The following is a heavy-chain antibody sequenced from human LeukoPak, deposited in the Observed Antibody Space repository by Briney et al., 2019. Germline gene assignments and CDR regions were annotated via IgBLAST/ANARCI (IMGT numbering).Heavy chain of an antibody. J-gene: IGHJ6*03. CDR2: IGGGGGAT. Sequence: PVGSLRFSCTASGFTCNDFVMQSVRQVPGKILRLVALIGGGGGATDYASSVEGRFTISRDNTQKSLFLEMNNLGTEDTALYSCAKSGLGDHRTFTGRGSPYYSYYLDVWGKGTTVIVS. V-gene: IGHV3-43*02. CDR3: AKSGLGDHRTFTGRGSPYYSYYLDV. CDR1: GFTCNDFV. D-gene: IGHD2-21*02.